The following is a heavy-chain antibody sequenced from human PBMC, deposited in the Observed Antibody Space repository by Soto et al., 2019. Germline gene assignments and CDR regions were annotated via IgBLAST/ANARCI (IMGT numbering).Heavy chain of an antibody. J-gene: IGHJ6*02. Sequence: QVQLVESGGGEVQPGRSLTISCAASGFTFSTYGMHWVRQTPGKGLECVAVISYDGTNKFYSDSVKGRFTISRDNFKNTLTLQMNSLIADDTAVYSCAKDLQSYGDYDYYCYGMDVWGLGTRVTVSS. CDR3: AKDLQSYGDYDYYCYGMDV. CDR1: GFTFSTYG. D-gene: IGHD4-17*01. V-gene: IGHV3-30*18. CDR2: ISYDGTNK.